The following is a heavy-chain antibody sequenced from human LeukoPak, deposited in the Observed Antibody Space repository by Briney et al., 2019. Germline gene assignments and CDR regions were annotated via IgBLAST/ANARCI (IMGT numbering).Heavy chain of an antibody. CDR2: INPHSGGT. V-gene: IGHV1-2*06. J-gene: IGHJ4*02. Sequence: SVKLSCKASGYXFTDYYIHWVRQAPGQGLEWMGRINPHSGGTNYAHYFQDSVTMTRDTSINTAYLDLSRLRSDDTAVYYCARGSWFGDLLYAQPAYYFDYWGQGTLVAVSS. CDR1: GYXFTDYY. CDR3: ARGSWFGDLLYAQPAYYFDY. D-gene: IGHD3-10*01.